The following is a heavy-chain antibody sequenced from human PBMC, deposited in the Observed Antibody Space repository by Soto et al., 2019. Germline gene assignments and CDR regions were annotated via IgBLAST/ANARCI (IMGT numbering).Heavy chain of an antibody. V-gene: IGHV3-23*01. CDR2: MSNSGDNT. D-gene: IGHD6-19*01. CDR3: AKDATRTSGWYYFDY. Sequence: ESGGGLVHPGGSLRLSCAASGFTFSSFAMGWVRQAPGKGLEWVSVMSNSGDNTYYADSVKGRFTISRDNSKNTLYLQMDSLRGDDTAIYYCAKDATRTSGWYYFDYWGQGTLVTVSS. CDR1: GFTFSSFA. J-gene: IGHJ4*02.